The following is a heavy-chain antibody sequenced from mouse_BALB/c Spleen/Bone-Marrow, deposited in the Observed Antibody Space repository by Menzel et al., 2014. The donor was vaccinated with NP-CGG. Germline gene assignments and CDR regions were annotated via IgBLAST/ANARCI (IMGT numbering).Heavy chain of an antibody. CDR1: GYTFTSYV. V-gene: IGHV1-14*01. CDR2: FNPYNDGP. J-gene: IGHJ2*01. Sequence: VQLQQSGPELVKPGASVEMSCKASGYTFTSYVMHWVKQKPGQGLEWIGYFNPYNDGPKYNEKFKGKATLTSDKSSSTAYMELSRLTSEDSAVYYCAIHEGYFDYWGQGTTLTVSS. CDR3: AIHEGYFDY.